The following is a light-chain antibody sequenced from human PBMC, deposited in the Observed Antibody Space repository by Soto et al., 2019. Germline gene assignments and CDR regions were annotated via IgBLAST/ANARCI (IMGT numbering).Light chain of an antibody. J-gene: IGLJ1*01. Sequence: QSALTQPPSASGSPGQSVTISCTGTSSDVGGYNYVSWYQQHPGQAPKLMIYEVSKRPSGVPDRFSGPTSGNTASLTVSGLQAEDEADYYCSSYAGSNNYVFGTGTKLTVL. CDR3: SSYAGSNNYV. V-gene: IGLV2-8*01. CDR2: EVS. CDR1: SSDVGGYNY.